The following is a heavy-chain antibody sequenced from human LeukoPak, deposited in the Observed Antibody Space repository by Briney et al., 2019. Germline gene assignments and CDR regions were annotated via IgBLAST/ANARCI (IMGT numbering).Heavy chain of an antibody. V-gene: IGHV4-34*01. D-gene: IGHD2-15*01. J-gene: IGHJ6*02. Sequence: SETLSLTCAVYGGSLSGYYWSWIRQPPGKGLEWIGEINHSGSTNYNPSLKSRVTISVDTSKNQFSLKLSSVTAADTAVYYCARLVVAAYYYYYGMDVWGQGTTVTVSS. CDR3: ARLVVAAYYYYYGMDV. CDR2: INHSGST. CDR1: GGSLSGYY.